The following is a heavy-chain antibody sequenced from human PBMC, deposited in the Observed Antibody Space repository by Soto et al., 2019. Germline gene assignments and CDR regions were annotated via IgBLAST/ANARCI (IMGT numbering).Heavy chain of an antibody. CDR2: IWYDGSNK. D-gene: IGHD6-19*01. CDR1: GFTFSSYG. Sequence: PGGSLRLSCAASGFTFSSYGMHWVRQAPGKGLEWVAVIWYDGSNKYYADSVKGRFTISRDNSKNTLYLQMNSLRAEDTAVYYCAKEQRGSGEYIYWGQGTQVTVSS. J-gene: IGHJ4*02. CDR3: AKEQRGSGEYIY. V-gene: IGHV3-30*02.